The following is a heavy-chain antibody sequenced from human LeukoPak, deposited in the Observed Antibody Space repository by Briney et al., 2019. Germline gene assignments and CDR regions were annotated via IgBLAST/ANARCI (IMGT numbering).Heavy chain of an antibody. D-gene: IGHD6-13*01. CDR3: ARVGDSSSSYFDY. CDR2: IYHSGST. CDR1: SGSISSSNW. J-gene: IGHJ4*02. V-gene: IGHV4-4*02. Sequence: SGTLSLTCAVSSGSISSSNWWSWVRQPPGKGLEWIGEIYHSGSTNCNPSLKSRVTISVDKSKNQFSLKLSSVTAADTAVYYCARVGDSSSSYFDYWGQGTLVTVSS.